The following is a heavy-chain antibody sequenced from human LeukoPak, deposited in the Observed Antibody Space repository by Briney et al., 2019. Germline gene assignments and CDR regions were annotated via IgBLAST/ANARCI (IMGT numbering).Heavy chain of an antibody. CDR1: GFTVSSNS. Sequence: GGSLRLSCTVSGFTVSSNSMSWVRQAPGKGLEWVSFIYSDNTHYSDSVKGRFTISRDNSKNTLYLQMNSLRAEDTAVYYCANALSGIAVAGWSYFEDWGQGTLVTVSS. CDR2: IYSDNT. CDR3: ANALSGIAVAGWSYFED. D-gene: IGHD6-19*01. J-gene: IGHJ4*02. V-gene: IGHV3-53*01.